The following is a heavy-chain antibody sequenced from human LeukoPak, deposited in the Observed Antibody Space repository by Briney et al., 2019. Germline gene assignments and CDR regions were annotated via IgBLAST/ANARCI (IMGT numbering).Heavy chain of an antibody. D-gene: IGHD3-10*01. CDR2: ISYDGSNK. J-gene: IGHJ4*02. Sequence: GGSLRLSCAASGFTFSSYAMHWVRQAPGKGLEWVAVISYDGSNKYYADSVKGRFTISRDNSKNTLYLQMNSLRAEDTAVYYCARDWYYYGSGSIDFWGQGTLVTVSS. CDR3: ARDWYYYGSGSIDF. CDR1: GFTFSSYA. V-gene: IGHV3-30*04.